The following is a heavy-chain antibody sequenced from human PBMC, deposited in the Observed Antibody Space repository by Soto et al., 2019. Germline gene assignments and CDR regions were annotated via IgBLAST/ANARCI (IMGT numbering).Heavy chain of an antibody. Sequence: QVQLVQSGAEVKKPGSSVTVSCKAAGSTFGNSAISCVRQSPGQGLEWMGGIIPICPTPEYAQQFQGRVTMTADESKRTAYVELTSLTSEDTVGYECARDNVRLQFGGNCYYAMDVWGQGTTVTVSS. CDR2: IIPICPTP. V-gene: IGHV1-69*12. CDR3: ARDNVRLQFGGNCYYAMDV. CDR1: GSTFGNSA. D-gene: IGHD5-12*01. J-gene: IGHJ6*02.